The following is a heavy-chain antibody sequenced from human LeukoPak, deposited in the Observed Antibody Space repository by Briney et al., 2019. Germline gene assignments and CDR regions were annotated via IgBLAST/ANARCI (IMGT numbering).Heavy chain of an antibody. D-gene: IGHD6-13*01. CDR2: ISAYNGNT. Sequence: ASVKVSCKASGYTFTSYGISWVRQAPGQGLEWMGWISAYNGNTNYAQKLQGRVTMTTDTSTSTAYMELRSLRSDDTAVCYCARDSSSWYGVYFDYWGQGTLVTVSS. J-gene: IGHJ4*02. CDR3: ARDSSSWYGVYFDY. CDR1: GYTFTSYG. V-gene: IGHV1-18*01.